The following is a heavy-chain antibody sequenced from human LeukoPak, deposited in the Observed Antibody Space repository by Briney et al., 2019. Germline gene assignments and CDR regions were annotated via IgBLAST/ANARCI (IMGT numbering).Heavy chain of an antibody. V-gene: IGHV1-69*04. J-gene: IGHJ3*02. D-gene: IGHD1-1*01. CDR3: ARDAGTTGNQEAFDI. CDR1: GGTFSSYA. Sequence: GASVKVSCKASGGTFSSYAISWVRQAPGQGLEWMGRIIPILGIANYAQKFQGRVTITADKSTSTAYMELSSLRSEDTAVYYCARDAGTTGNQEAFDIWGQGTMVTVSS. CDR2: IIPILGIA.